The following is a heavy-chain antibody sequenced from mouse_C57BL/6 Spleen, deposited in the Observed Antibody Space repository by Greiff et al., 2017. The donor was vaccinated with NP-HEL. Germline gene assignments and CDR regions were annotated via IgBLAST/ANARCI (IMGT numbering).Heavy chain of an antibody. CDR1: GYTFTDYN. J-gene: IGHJ3*01. Sequence: EVKVVESGPELVKPGASVKIPCKASGYTFTDYNMDWVKQSHGKSLEWIGDINPNNGGTIYNQKFKGKATLTVDKSSSTAYMELRSLTSEDTAVYYCARGRVLGREGFAYWGQGTLVTVSA. CDR3: ARGRVLGREGFAY. D-gene: IGHD4-1*01. CDR2: INPNNGGT. V-gene: IGHV1-18*01.